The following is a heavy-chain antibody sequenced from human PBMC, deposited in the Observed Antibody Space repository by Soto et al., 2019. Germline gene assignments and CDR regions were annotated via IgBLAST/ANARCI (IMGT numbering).Heavy chain of an antibody. J-gene: IGHJ4*02. D-gene: IGHD6-13*01. CDR2: IIPILGIA. V-gene: IGHV1-69*08. CDR3: ARDRGSSSTCFDY. Sequence: QVQLVQSGAEVKKPGSSVKVSCKASGGTFSSYTISWVRPAPGQGREWMGRIIPILGIANYAQNYQGRAKITADKSTSTAYMELSSLRSEDTAVYYCARDRGSSSTCFDYWGQGTLVTVSS. CDR1: GGTFSSYT.